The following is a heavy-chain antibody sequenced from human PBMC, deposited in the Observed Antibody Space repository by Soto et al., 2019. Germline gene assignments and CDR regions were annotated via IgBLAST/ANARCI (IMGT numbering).Heavy chain of an antibody. CDR1: GGSFSGYY. Sequence: PSETLSLTCAVYGGSFSGYYWSWIRQSPGKGLEWIGEINHSGSTNYNPSLKSRVTISVDTSKNQFSLKLSSVTAADTAVYYCARVYGRGFLRPTNWFDPWGQGTLVTVSS. CDR3: ARVYGRGFLRPTNWFDP. CDR2: INHSGST. D-gene: IGHD3-3*01. J-gene: IGHJ5*02. V-gene: IGHV4-34*01.